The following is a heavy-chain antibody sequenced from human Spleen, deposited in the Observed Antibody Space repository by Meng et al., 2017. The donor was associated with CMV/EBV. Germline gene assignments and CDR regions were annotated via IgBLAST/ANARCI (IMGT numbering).Heavy chain of an antibody. J-gene: IGHJ4*02. CDR1: GFTFSSYA. CDR3: ARDLRGGGLDS. D-gene: IGHD3-10*01. CDR2: ILNGGNIK. Sequence: GESLKISCAASGFTFSSYAMSWVRQAPGKGLEWVAIILNGGNIKYYGDSAKGRFSISKDDSENTLFLQMNSLKTEDTAVYYCARDLRGGGLDSWGQGTLVTVSS. V-gene: IGHV3-23*03.